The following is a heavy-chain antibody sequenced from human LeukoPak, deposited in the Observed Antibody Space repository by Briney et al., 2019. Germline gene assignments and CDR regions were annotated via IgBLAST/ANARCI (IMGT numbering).Heavy chain of an antibody. D-gene: IGHD1-26*01. CDR1: GFTFSSYW. V-gene: IGHV3-7*01. Sequence: TGGSLRLSCASSGFTFSSYWMSWVRQAPGKGLEWVANIKQDGSEKYYVDSVKGRFTISRDNAKNSLYLQMNSLRAEDTAVYYCARPPTVDSTEVGAEYFQHWGQGTLVTVSS. J-gene: IGHJ1*01. CDR2: IKQDGSEK. CDR3: ARPPTVDSTEVGAEYFQH.